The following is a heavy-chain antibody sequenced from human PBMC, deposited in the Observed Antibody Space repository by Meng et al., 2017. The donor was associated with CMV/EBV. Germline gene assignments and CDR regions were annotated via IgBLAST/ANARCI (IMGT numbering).Heavy chain of an antibody. V-gene: IGHV3-15*01. CDR2: IKSKTDGGTT. D-gene: IGHD6-13*01. CDR3: TTDSSSSWQTYYYYGMDV. Sequence: GESLKISCAASGFTFSNAWMSWVRQAPGKGLEWVGRIKSKTDGGTTDYAAPVKGRFTISRDDSKNTLYLQMNSLKTEDTAVYYCTTDSSSSWQTYYYYGMDVWGQGTTVTVSS. J-gene: IGHJ6*02. CDR1: GFTFSNAW.